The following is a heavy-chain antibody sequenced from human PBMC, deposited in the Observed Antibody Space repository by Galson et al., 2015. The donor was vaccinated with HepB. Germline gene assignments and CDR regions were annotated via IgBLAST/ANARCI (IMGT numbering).Heavy chain of an antibody. J-gene: IGHJ4*02. CDR1: GGTFSSYA. D-gene: IGHD6-13*01. V-gene: IGHV1-69*13. Sequence: SVKVSCKASGGTFSSYAISWVRQAPGQGLEWMGGIIPIFGTANYAQKFQGRVTITADESTSTAYMELSSLRSEDTAVYYCAREYSGLYSSSEGGWGQGTLVTVSS. CDR3: AREYSGLYSSSEGG. CDR2: IIPIFGTA.